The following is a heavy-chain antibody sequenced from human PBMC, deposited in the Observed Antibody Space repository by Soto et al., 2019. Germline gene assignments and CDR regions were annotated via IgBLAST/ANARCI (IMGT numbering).Heavy chain of an antibody. CDR1: GFTFSRYG. V-gene: IGHV3-30*03. Sequence: PGGSLRLSCAASGFTFSRYGMHWVRQAPGKGLEWVAVKSYDGTNKYHADSVKGRFTISRDNSKNTLYLQMNSLRAEDTAVYYCARDSNSGYYYSYGMDVRGQETTVTVSS. D-gene: IGHD5-18*01. CDR3: ARDSNSGYYYSYGMDV. CDR2: KSYDGTNK. J-gene: IGHJ6*01.